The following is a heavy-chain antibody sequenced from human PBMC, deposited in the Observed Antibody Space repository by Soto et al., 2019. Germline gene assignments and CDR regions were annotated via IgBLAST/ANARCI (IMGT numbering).Heavy chain of an antibody. CDR2: IYYSGST. J-gene: IGHJ3*02. V-gene: IGHV4-31*03. CDR1: GGSISSGGSY. CDR3: AREGGAVVTPEHAFDI. Sequence: SETLSLTCTVSGGSISSGGSYWSSIRQHPGKGLEWIGYIYYSGSTYYNPSLKSRVTISVDTSKNQFSLKLSSVTAADTAVYYCAREGGAVVTPEHAFDIWGQGTMVTVSS. D-gene: IGHD2-21*02.